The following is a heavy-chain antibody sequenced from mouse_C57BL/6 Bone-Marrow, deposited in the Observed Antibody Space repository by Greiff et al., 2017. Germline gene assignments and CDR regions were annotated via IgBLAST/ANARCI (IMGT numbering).Heavy chain of an antibody. CDR3: ARYYYSNYWYFDV. CDR2: INPYNGGT. CDR1: GYTFTDYY. J-gene: IGHJ1*03. V-gene: IGHV1-19*01. Sequence: VQLQQSGPVLVKPGASVKMSCKASGYTFTDYYMNWVKQSHGKSLEWIGVINPYNGGTSYNQKFKGKATLTVDKSSSTAYMGLNSLTSEDASVCYCARYYYSNYWYFDVWGTGTTVTVSS. D-gene: IGHD2-5*01.